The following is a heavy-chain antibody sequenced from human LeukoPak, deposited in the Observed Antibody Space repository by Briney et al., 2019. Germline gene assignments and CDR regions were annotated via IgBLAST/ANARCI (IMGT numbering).Heavy chain of an antibody. D-gene: IGHD2-2*01. V-gene: IGHV3-21*01. Sequence: PGGSLRLSCAASGFTFSSYSMNWVRQAPGKGLEWVSSISCSSSYIYYADSVKGRFTISRDNAKNSLYLQMNSLRAEDTAVYYCARTDIVVVPAAHEPELAEYFQHWGQGTLVTVSS. CDR3: ARTDIVVVPAAHEPELAEYFQH. CDR1: GFTFSSYS. CDR2: ISCSSSYI. J-gene: IGHJ1*01.